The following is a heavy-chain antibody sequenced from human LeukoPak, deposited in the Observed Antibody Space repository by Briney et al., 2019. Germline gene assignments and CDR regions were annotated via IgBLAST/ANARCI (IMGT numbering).Heavy chain of an antibody. Sequence: GGSLRLSCAASGFTFSSYAMSWVRQAPGKGPEWVSAISGSGGSTYYADSVKGRFTISRDNSKNTLYLQMNSLRAEDTAVYYCAKGVTMVRGVIIPHDYWGQGTLVTVSS. CDR3: AKGVTMVRGVIIPHDY. CDR2: ISGSGGST. D-gene: IGHD3-10*01. V-gene: IGHV3-23*01. CDR1: GFTFSSYA. J-gene: IGHJ4*02.